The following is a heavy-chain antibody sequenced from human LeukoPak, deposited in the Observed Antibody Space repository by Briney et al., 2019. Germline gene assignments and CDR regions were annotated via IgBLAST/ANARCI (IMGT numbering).Heavy chain of an antibody. D-gene: IGHD3-10*01. J-gene: IGHJ4*02. CDR1: GFTFTSSA. CDR3: AAVSRNYGSGSYYTPGSRYYFDY. Sequence: SVKVSGKASGFTFTSSAVQWVRQARGQRLEWIGWIVVGSGNTNYAQKLQERVTITRDMSTSTAYMELSSLRSEDTAVYYCAAVSRNYGSGSYYTPGSRYYFDYWGQGTLVTVSS. V-gene: IGHV1-58*01. CDR2: IVVGSGNT.